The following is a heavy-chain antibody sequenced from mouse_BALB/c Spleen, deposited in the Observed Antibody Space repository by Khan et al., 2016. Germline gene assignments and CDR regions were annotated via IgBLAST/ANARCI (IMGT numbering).Heavy chain of an antibody. CDR2: IDPPSDNT. J-gene: IGHJ2*01. Sequence: VQLQQSGAELVKPGASVKLSCTASGFNIQDTYMHWVRQRPEQGLEWIGRIDPPSDNTTYDPKFQGKATITADTSSNTAYLQLSSLTYEDTAVYYCARMYYGDYWGQGTTLTVSS. D-gene: IGHD1-1*01. V-gene: IGHV14-3*02. CDR1: GFNIQDTY. CDR3: ARMYYGDY.